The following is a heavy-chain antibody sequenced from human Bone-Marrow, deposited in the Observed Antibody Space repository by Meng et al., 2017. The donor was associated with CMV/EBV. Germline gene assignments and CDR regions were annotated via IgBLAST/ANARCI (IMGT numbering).Heavy chain of an antibody. Sequence: GESLKISCAASGFTFSSYWMSWVRQAPGKGLEWVANIKQDGSEKYYVDSVKGRFTISRDNAKNSLYLQMNSLRAEDTAVYYCAKGDFYYYGMDVWGQGTTVTVSS. CDR2: IKQDGSEK. J-gene: IGHJ6*02. CDR3: AKGDFYYYGMDV. V-gene: IGHV3-7*01. CDR1: GFTFSSYW.